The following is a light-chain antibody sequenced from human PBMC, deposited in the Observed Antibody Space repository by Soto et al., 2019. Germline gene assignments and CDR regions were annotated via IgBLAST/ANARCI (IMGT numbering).Light chain of an antibody. CDR2: GAS. J-gene: IGKJ4*01. CDR1: QGISSY. Sequence: IQLTQSPSSLSASVGDRVTITCRASQGISSYLAWYQQKPGKAPKLLIYGASTLQRGVPSRFSGSGSGTDSTLTISSLQHEDFATYYCQQLNSYLSLTFGGGTKVEIK. CDR3: QQLNSYLSLT. V-gene: IGKV1-9*01.